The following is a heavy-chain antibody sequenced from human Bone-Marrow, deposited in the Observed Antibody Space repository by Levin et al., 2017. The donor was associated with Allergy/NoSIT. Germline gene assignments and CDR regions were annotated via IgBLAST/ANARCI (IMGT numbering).Heavy chain of an antibody. J-gene: IGHJ6*02. Sequence: LSLTCVASGFTFSNSVMNWVRQAPGKGLEWVSSISSSSSYIYYADSVKGRFTISRDNAKNSLFLQMDSLTGEDTAVYYCATSTETTKLGYYYYGMDVWGQGTTVSVSS. CDR3: ATSTETTKLGYYYYGMDV. D-gene: IGHD4-17*01. CDR2: ISSSSSYI. V-gene: IGHV3-21*01. CDR1: GFTFSNSV.